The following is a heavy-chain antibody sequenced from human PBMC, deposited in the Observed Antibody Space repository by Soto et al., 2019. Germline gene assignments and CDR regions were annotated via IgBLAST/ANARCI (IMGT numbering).Heavy chain of an antibody. CDR3: AKRRRYCTNGVCSKEYNYYYYYMDV. D-gene: IGHD2-8*01. V-gene: IGHV3-23*01. CDR2: ISGSGGST. Sequence: GGSLRLSCAASGFTFSSYAMSWVRQAPGKGLEWVSAISGSGGSTYYADSVKGRFTISRDNSKNTLYLQMNSLRAEDTAVYYCAKRRRYCTNGVCSKEYNYYYYYMDVWGKGTTVTVSS. J-gene: IGHJ6*03. CDR1: GFTFSSYA.